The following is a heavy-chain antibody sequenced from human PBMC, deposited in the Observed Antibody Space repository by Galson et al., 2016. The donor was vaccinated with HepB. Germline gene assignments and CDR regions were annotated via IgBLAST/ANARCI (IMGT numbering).Heavy chain of an antibody. J-gene: IGHJ5*02. Sequence: PALVKPTQTLTLTCTFSGFSLTTTGVGVGWIRQPPGKALEWLAVIYWDDITRYSTSLQSRLSISKDTSRNQVVLTMTNMDPVDTATDYCAYRLDSKPGGGYDPGWFDPWGQGTLVTVSS. V-gene: IGHV2-5*02. D-gene: IGHD6-19*01. CDR2: IYWDDIT. CDR3: AYRLDSKPGGGYDPGWFDP. CDR1: GFSLTTTGVG.